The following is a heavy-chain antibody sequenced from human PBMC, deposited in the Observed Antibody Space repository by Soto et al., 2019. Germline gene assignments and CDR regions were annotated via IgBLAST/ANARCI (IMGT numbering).Heavy chain of an antibody. J-gene: IGHJ4*02. Sequence: KPSETLSLTCTVSGGSISSGDYYWSWIRQPPGKGLEWIGYIYYSGSTYYNPSLKSRVTISVDTSKNQFSLKLSSVTAADTAVYYCARESAMVPFDYWGQGTLVTVSS. CDR3: ARESAMVPFDY. D-gene: IGHD5-18*01. V-gene: IGHV4-30-4*01. CDR2: IYYSGST. CDR1: GGSISSGDYY.